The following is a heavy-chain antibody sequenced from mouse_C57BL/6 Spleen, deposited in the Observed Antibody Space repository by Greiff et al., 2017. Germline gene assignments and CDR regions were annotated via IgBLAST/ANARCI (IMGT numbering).Heavy chain of an antibody. CDR3: ARFDGYHAYAMDY. D-gene: IGHD2-3*01. V-gene: IGHV7-3*01. Sequence: EVKVVESGGGFVQPGGSLSLSCAASGFTFTDYYMSWVRQPPGRALEWLGFISNKANGYTTEYSASVKGRFTISRDNSQSILYLQMHALRAEDSATYYCARFDGYHAYAMDYWGQGTSVTVSS. J-gene: IGHJ4*01. CDR1: GFTFTDYY. CDR2: ISNKANGYTT.